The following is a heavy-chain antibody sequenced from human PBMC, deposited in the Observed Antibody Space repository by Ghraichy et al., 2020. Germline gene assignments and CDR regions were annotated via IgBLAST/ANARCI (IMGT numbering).Heavy chain of an antibody. V-gene: IGHV3-21*01. J-gene: IGHJ4*02. CDR1: GFTFSSYS. Sequence: GGSLRLSCAASGFTFSSYSMNWVRQAPGKGLEWVSCISSSSSYIYYADSVKGRFTISRDKAKNSLYLQMNSLRAEDTAVYYCARAYCGGDCYSVYWGQGNLVTVSS. CDR2: ISSSSSYI. CDR3: ARAYCGGDCYSVY. D-gene: IGHD2-21*02.